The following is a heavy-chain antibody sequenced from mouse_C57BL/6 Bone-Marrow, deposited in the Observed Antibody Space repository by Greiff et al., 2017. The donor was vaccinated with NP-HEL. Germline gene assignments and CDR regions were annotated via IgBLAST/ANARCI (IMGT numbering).Heavy chain of an antibody. J-gene: IGHJ2*01. CDR3: TTYYDYDGFDY. D-gene: IGHD2-4*01. V-gene: IGHV14-4*01. Sequence: VQLNQSGAELVRPGASVKLSCTASGFNIKDDYMHWVKQRPEQGLEWIGWIDPENGDTEYASKFQGKATITADTSSNTAYLQLSSLTSEDTAVYYCTTYYDYDGFDYWGQGTTLTVSS. CDR2: IDPENGDT. CDR1: GFNIKDDY.